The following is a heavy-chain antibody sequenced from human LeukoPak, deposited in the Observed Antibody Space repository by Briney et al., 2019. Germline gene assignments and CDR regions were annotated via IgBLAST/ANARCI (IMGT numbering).Heavy chain of an antibody. V-gene: IGHV3-9*01. D-gene: IGHD3-3*01. CDR1: GFTFSSYS. J-gene: IGHJ6*02. CDR3: AKGLYYDFWSGLGV. CDR2: ISWNSGSI. Sequence: RAGRSLRLSCAASGFTFSSYSMNWVRQAPGKGLEWVSGISWNSGSIGYADSVKGRFTISRDNAKNSLYLQMNSLRAEDTALYYCAKGLYYDFWSGLGVWGQGTTVTVSS.